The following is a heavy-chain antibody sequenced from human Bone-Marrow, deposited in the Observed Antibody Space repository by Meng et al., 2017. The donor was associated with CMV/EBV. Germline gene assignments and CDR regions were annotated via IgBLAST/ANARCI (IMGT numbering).Heavy chain of an antibody. CDR1: GYSVRSRNY. Sequence: SETLSLTCAVSGYSVRSRNYWGWIRQPPGKGLEWIGYIYYSGTIYYNPSLKSRVTMSVDTSKNQFSLKLASVTAVDTAVYFCARTDGAAAGLYAFDIWGQGTMVTVS. V-gene: IGHV4-28*05. D-gene: IGHD3-10*01. J-gene: IGHJ3*02. CDR2: IYYSGTI. CDR3: ARTDGAAAGLYAFDI.